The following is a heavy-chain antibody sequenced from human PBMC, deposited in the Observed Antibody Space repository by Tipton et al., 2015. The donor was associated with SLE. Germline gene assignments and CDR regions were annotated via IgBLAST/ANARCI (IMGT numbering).Heavy chain of an antibody. J-gene: IGHJ4*02. CDR1: GGSFSSYY. Sequence: GLVKPSETLSLTCTVSGGSFSSYYWSWIRQPPGKGLEWIGYIYDSGSTNYNPSLKSRVTISIDTSENQFSLKMRSVTAADTAVYYCARVIRGYTYGPWDYWGQGTLVTVSS. CDR2: IYDSGST. V-gene: IGHV4-59*01. CDR3: ARVIRGYTYGPWDY. D-gene: IGHD5-18*01.